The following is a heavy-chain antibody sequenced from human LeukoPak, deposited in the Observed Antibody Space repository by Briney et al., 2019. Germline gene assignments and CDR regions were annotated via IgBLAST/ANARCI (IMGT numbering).Heavy chain of an antibody. D-gene: IGHD4-17*01. J-gene: IGHJ3*02. CDR3: ARRRWAVTTLRDDALDI. CDR2: IYYSGST. V-gene: IGHV4-39*01. CDR1: GGSISSSSYY. Sequence: SETLSLTCTVSGGSISSSSYYWGWIRQPPGKGLEWIGSIYYSGSTYYNPSLKSRVTISVDTSKNQFSLKLSSVTAADTAVYHCARRRWAVTTLRDDALDIWGQGTMVTVSS.